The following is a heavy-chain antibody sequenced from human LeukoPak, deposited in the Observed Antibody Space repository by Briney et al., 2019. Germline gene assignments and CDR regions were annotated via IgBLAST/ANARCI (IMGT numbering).Heavy chain of an antibody. V-gene: IGHV3-33*01. CDR1: GFTFSSYG. J-gene: IGHJ3*02. CDR3: ATDYGDYNSESNAFDI. D-gene: IGHD4-17*01. Sequence: PGGSLRLSCAASGFTFSSYGMHWVRQAPGKGLEWVAVIWYDGSNKYYADSVKGRFTISRDNSKNTLYLQMNSLRAEDTAVYYCATDYGDYNSESNAFDIWGQGTMVTVSS. CDR2: IWYDGSNK.